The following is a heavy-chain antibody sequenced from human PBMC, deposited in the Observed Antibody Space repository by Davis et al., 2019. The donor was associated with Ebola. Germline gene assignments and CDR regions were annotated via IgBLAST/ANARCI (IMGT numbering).Heavy chain of an antibody. Sequence: GESLKISCAASGFTFSSYEMNWVRQAPGKGLEWVSYISSSGSTIYYADSVKGRFTISRDNAKNSLYLQMNSLRAEDTAVYYCARESFDFWSGYSNWFDPWGQGTLVTVSS. CDR1: GFTFSSYE. CDR3: ARESFDFWSGYSNWFDP. D-gene: IGHD3-3*01. V-gene: IGHV3-48*03. J-gene: IGHJ5*02. CDR2: ISSSGSTI.